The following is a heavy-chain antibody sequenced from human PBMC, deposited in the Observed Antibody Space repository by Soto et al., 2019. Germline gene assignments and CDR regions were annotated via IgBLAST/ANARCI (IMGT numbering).Heavy chain of an antibody. V-gene: IGHV3-33*01. CDR3: ARDPGKDGDIDY. D-gene: IGHD3-10*01. Sequence: QVQVVESGGGVVQPGTSLRLSCAASGFTFSNFGMHWVRQAPGKGLEWVAVIWHDGKNKYYADSVEGRFTISRDNSKNTLNLQMNSLRAEDTAVYYCARDPGKDGDIDYWGQGTLVIVSS. CDR1: GFTFSNFG. CDR2: IWHDGKNK. J-gene: IGHJ4*02.